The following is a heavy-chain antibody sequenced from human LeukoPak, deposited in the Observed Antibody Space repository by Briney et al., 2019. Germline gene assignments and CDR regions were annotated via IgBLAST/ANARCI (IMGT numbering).Heavy chain of an antibody. CDR2: ISSGSTI. J-gene: IGHJ4*02. CDR3: ARDRRAPPLGDY. CDR1: GFTFSDYY. V-gene: IGHV3-11*01. Sequence: GGSLRLSCAASGFTFSDYYMSWIRQAPGKGLEWVSYISSGSTIYYADSVKGRFTISRDNAKNSLYLQMNSLRAEDTAVYYCARDRRAPPLGDYWGQGTLVTVSS.